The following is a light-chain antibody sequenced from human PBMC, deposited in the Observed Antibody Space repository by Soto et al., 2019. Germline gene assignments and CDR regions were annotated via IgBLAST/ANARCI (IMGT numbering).Light chain of an antibody. CDR3: NSYAGSNNPYV. CDR2: EVS. J-gene: IGLJ1*01. Sequence: QSALTQPPSASGSPGQSVTISCTGTSSDVGGYDSVSWYQQHPGKAPKLMIYEVSRRPSGVPDRFSGSKSGNTASLTVSGLQAEDEADYYCNSYAGSNNPYVFGTGTKVNVL. CDR1: SSDVGGYDS. V-gene: IGLV2-8*01.